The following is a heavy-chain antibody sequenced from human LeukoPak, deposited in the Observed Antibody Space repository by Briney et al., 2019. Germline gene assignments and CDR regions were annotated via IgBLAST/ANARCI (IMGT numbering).Heavy chain of an antibody. CDR3: AKAFSEVNGFWSGYYYYYGMDV. D-gene: IGHD3-3*01. V-gene: IGHV3-23*01. J-gene: IGHJ6*02. CDR1: GFTFSSYA. CDR2: ISGSGGST. Sequence: GGSLRLSCAASGFTFSSYAMSWVRQAPGKGLEWVSAISGSGGSTYYADSVKGRFTISRDNSKNTLYLQMNSLRAEDTAVYYCAKAFSEVNGFWSGYYYYYGMDVWGQGTTVTVSS.